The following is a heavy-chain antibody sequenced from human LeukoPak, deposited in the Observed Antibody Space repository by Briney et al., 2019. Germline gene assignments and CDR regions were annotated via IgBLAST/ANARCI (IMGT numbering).Heavy chain of an antibody. CDR2: IYTSGST. J-gene: IGHJ5*02. Sequence: SQTLSLTCTVSGGSISSGSYYWSWIRQPAGKGLEWIGRIYTSGSTNYNPSLKSRVTISVDTSKNQFSLRLSSVTAADTAVYYCARSRRSIAAGGSYNWFDPWGQGTLVTVSS. V-gene: IGHV4-61*02. D-gene: IGHD6-13*01. CDR1: GGSISSGSYY. CDR3: ARSRRSIAAGGSYNWFDP.